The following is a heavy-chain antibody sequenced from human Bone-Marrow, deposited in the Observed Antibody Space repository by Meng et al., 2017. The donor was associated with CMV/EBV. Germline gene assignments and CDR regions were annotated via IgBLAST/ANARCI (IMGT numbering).Heavy chain of an antibody. CDR1: GGSISSGDYY. D-gene: IGHD3-3*01. CDR3: AGSDFWSGLPYK. Sequence: SETLSLTCAVSGGSISSGDYYWSWIRQPPGKGLEWIGYIYYSGSTYYNPSLKSRVTISVDTSKNQFSLKLSSVTAADTAVYYCAGSDFWSGLPYKWARGTLVTFPS. CDR2: IYYSGST. J-gene: IGHJ4*02. V-gene: IGHV4-30-4*08.